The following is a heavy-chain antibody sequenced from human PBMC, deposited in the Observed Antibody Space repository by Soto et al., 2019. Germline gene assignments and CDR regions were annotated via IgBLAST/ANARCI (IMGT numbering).Heavy chain of an antibody. V-gene: IGHV1-69*12. D-gene: IGHD1-7*01. J-gene: IGHJ6*02. Sequence: QVQLVQSGAEVKKPGSSVKVSCKASGGTFSSYAISWVRQAPGQGLEWMGGIIPIFGTANYAQKFQGRVTITADESTSTAYVELSSLRSKDTAVYYCARDRRYNWNSDYYVYGMDVWGQGTTVTVSS. CDR1: GGTFSSYA. CDR3: ARDRRYNWNSDYYVYGMDV. CDR2: IIPIFGTA.